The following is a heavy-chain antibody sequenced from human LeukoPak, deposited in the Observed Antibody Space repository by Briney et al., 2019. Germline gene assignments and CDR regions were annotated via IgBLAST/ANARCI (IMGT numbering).Heavy chain of an antibody. Sequence: PGGSLRLSCAASGFTFSDYYMSWIRQAPGKGLEGVSYISSSSSYTNYADSVKGRFTISRDNAKNSLYLQMNSLRAEDTAVYYCARGYDYGDLEIPLGYWGQGTLVTVSS. CDR2: ISSSSSYT. CDR3: ARGYDYGDLEIPLGY. J-gene: IGHJ4*02. CDR1: GFTFSDYY. V-gene: IGHV3-11*06. D-gene: IGHD4-17*01.